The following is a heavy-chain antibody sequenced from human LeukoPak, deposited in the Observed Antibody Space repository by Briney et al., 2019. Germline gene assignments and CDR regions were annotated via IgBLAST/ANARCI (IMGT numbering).Heavy chain of an antibody. CDR3: VGYSTRFYYFDY. CDR1: GFTFSSYA. CDR2: ISGSGGST. D-gene: IGHD6-13*01. Sequence: PGGSLRLSCAASGFTFSSYAMSWVRQAPGKGLEWVSAISGSGGSTYYADSVKGRFTISRDNSKNTLYLQMNSLRAEDTAVYYCVGYSTRFYYFDYWGQGALVTVSS. V-gene: IGHV3-23*01. J-gene: IGHJ4*02.